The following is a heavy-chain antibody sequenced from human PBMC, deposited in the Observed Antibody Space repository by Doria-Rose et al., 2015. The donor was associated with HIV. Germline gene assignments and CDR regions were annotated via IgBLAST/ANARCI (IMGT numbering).Heavy chain of an antibody. V-gene: IGHV2-26*01. Sequence: QVTLKESGPVLVKPTETLTLTCTVSGVSLSSPGMGVSWIRQPPGKALEWLANIFSDEERSYKTSLKSRLTSSRGTSKSQVVLTMTDMDPVDTATYYCARIKSSRWYHKYYFDFWGQGTLVIVSA. D-gene: IGHD6-13*01. CDR1: GVSLSSPGMG. J-gene: IGHJ4*02. CDR3: ARIKSSRWYHKYYFDF. CDR2: IFSDEER.